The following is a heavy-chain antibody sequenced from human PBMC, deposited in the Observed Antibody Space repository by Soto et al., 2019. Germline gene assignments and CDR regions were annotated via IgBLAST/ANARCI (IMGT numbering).Heavy chain of an antibody. CDR2: IWYDGSNK. Sequence: QVQLVESGGGVVQPGMSLRLSCAASGFTFSNYGMHWVRQAPGKGLEWVAVIWYDGSNKYYADSVKGRFTISRDNSKNTLYLEMNTLRAEDTAVYYCARHKCGDPYYFDYGGQGTLVTVSS. CDR3: ARHKCGDPYYFDY. J-gene: IGHJ4*02. V-gene: IGHV3-33*01. D-gene: IGHD4-17*01. CDR1: GFTFSNYG.